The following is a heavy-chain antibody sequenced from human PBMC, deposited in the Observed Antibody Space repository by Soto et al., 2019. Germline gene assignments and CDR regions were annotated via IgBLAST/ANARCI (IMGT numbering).Heavy chain of an antibody. CDR1: GGSISSGGYY. J-gene: IGHJ5*02. D-gene: IGHD6-13*01. CDR3: ARGLDSSNSPPRLSRNWFDP. V-gene: IGHV4-31*03. CDR2: IYYSGST. Sequence: SETLSLTCTFSGGSISSGGYYLSWIRQHPGKGLEWIGYIYYSGSTYYNPSLKSRVTISVDTSKNQFSLKLSSVTAADTAVYYCARGLDSSNSPPRLSRNWFDPWGQGTLVTVSS.